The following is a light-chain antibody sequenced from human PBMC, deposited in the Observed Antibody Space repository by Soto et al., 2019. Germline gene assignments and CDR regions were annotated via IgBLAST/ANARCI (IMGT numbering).Light chain of an antibody. Sequence: QSVLTQPASVSGSPGQSITISCTGTSSDVGGYNYVSWYQQHPGKAPKLMIYEVSNRPSGVSNRFSGSKSGNTPSLTISGLQAEDEADYYCSSYTSSSTPYVFGTGTKVTVL. CDR2: EVS. J-gene: IGLJ1*01. CDR3: SSYTSSSTPYV. V-gene: IGLV2-14*01. CDR1: SSDVGGYNY.